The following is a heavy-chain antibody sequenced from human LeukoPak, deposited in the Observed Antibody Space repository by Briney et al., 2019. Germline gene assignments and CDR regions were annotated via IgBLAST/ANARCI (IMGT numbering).Heavy chain of an antibody. CDR3: ATIVGALGYFDY. CDR2: INPSGGST. D-gene: IGHD1-26*01. CDR1: GYTFTSYY. V-gene: IGHV1-46*01. Sequence: GASVKVSCKASGYTFTSYYMHWVRQAPGQGLEWMGIINPSGGSTSYAQKFQGRVTMTRDMSTSTVYMELSSLRSEDTAVYYCATIVGALGYFDYWGQGTLVTASS. J-gene: IGHJ4*02.